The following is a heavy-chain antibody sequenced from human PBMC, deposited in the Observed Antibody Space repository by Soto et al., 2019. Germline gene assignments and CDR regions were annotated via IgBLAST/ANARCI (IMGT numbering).Heavy chain of an antibody. D-gene: IGHD3-3*01. CDR2: IYYSGST. CDR3: ARQGGELRFLEWLFSDYMDV. Sequence: PSETLSLTCTVSGGSISSYYWSWIRQPPGKGLEWIGYIYYSGSTNYNPSLKSRVTISVDTSKNQFSLKLSSVTAADTAVYYCARQGGELRFLEWLFSDYMDVWGKGTTVPVSS. J-gene: IGHJ6*03. V-gene: IGHV4-59*08. CDR1: GGSISSYY.